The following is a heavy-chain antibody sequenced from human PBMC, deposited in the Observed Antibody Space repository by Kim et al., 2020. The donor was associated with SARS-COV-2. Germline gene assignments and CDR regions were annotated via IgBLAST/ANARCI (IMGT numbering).Heavy chain of an antibody. D-gene: IGHD6-13*01. CDR3: SKVGARIAAAGAFDY. J-gene: IGHJ4*02. Sequence: GGSLRLSCAASGFTFSSYAMSWVRQAPGKGLEWVSAISGSGGSTYYADSVKGRFTISRDNSKNTLYLQMNSLRAEDTAVYYCSKVGARIAAAGAFDYWGQGTLVTVSS. CDR2: ISGSGGST. V-gene: IGHV3-23*01. CDR1: GFTFSSYA.